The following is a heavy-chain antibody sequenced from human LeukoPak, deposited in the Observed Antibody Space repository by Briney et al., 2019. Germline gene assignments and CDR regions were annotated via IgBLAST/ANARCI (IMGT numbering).Heavy chain of an antibody. Sequence: PGGSLRLSCAASGFTFSSYSMNWVRQAPGKGLEWVSAISGRGGGTYYADSVKGRFTISRDNSKNTLYLQMNSLRAEDTAVYYCAKPNIAVAGSRSGFDYWGQGTLVTVSS. V-gene: IGHV3-23*01. D-gene: IGHD6-19*01. CDR2: ISGRGGGT. CDR1: GFTFSSYS. CDR3: AKPNIAVAGSRSGFDY. J-gene: IGHJ4*02.